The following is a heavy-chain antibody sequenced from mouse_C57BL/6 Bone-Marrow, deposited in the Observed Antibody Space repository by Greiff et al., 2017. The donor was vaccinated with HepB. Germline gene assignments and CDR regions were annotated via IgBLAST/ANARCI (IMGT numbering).Heavy chain of an antibody. V-gene: IGHV5-9-1*02. CDR2: ISSGGDYI. CDR1: GFTFSSYA. D-gene: IGHD2-5*01. Sequence: EVKVVESGEGLVKPGGSLKLSCAASGFTFSSYAMSWVRQTPEKRLEWVAYISSGGDYIYYADTVKGRFTISRDNARNTLYLQMSSLKSEDTATYYCTRAYYSNYYYAMDYWGQGTSVTVSS. CDR3: TRAYYSNYYYAMDY. J-gene: IGHJ4*01.